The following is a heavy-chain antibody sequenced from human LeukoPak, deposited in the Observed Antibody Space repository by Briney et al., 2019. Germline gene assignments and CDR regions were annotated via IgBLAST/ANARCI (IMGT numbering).Heavy chain of an antibody. J-gene: IGHJ5*02. D-gene: IGHD3-16*01. CDR3: ARGTYDYTFGAPSFDP. CDR1: GYTFTSYG. CDR2: ISAYNGNT. Sequence: ASVTVSCKASGYTFTSYGISWVRQAPGQGLEWMGWISAYNGNTNYAQKLQGRVTMTTDTSTSTAYMELRSLRSDDTAVYYCARGTYDYTFGAPSFDPWGQGTLVTVSS. V-gene: IGHV1-18*01.